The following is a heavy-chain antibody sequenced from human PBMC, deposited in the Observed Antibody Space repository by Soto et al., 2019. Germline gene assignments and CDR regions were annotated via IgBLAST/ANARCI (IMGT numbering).Heavy chain of an antibody. CDR3: AKTPRGVEMEYFDY. J-gene: IGHJ4*02. CDR2: ISGSGGST. D-gene: IGHD1-1*01. V-gene: IGHV3-23*01. CDR1: GFTFSSYA. Sequence: EVQLLESGGVLVQPGGSLRLSCAASGFTFSSYAMSWVRQAPGKELEWVSAISGSGGSTYYADSVKGRFTISRDNSKNTLYLQMNSLRAEDTAVYYCAKTPRGVEMEYFDYWGQGTLVTVSS.